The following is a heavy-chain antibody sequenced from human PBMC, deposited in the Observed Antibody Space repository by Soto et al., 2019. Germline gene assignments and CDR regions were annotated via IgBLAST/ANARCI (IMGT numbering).Heavy chain of an antibody. Sequence: QVQLVQSGAEVKKPGATVKVSCKASGYTFTSYGISWVRQAPGQGLEWMGWISAYNGNTNYAQKLQGRVTMTTDTSTSTAYLELRSLRSDDTAVYYCARVGSSSWYSYYYGMDVWGQGTTVTVSS. J-gene: IGHJ6*02. D-gene: IGHD6-13*01. CDR2: ISAYNGNT. V-gene: IGHV1-18*01. CDR1: GYTFTSYG. CDR3: ARVGSSSWYSYYYGMDV.